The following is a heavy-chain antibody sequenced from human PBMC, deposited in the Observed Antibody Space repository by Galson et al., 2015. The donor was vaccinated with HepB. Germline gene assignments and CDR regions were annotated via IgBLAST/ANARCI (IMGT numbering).Heavy chain of an antibody. CDR1: GFTVSSNY. CDR2: IYSGGST. Sequence: SLRLSCAASGFTVSSNYMSWVRQAPGKGLEWVSVIYSGGSTYYADSVKGRFTISRDNSKNTLYLQMNSLRAEDTAVYYCARGGPEWYYYGSGSYRGDYYYYYGMDVWGQGTTVT. V-gene: IGHV3-53*01. CDR3: ARGGPEWYYYGSGSYRGDYYYYYGMDV. D-gene: IGHD3-10*01. J-gene: IGHJ6*02.